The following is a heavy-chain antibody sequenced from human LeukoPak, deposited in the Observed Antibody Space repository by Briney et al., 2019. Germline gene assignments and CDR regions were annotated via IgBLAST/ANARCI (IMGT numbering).Heavy chain of an antibody. J-gene: IGHJ4*02. D-gene: IGHD3-3*01. CDR1: GFTFSSYG. CDR2: IRYDGSNK. Sequence: GGSLRLSCAASGFTFSSYGMHWVRQAPGKGLEWVAFIRYDGSNKYYADSVKGRFTISRDNSKNTLYLQMNSLRAEDTAVYYCAKGAGITIFGVVIMNPFDYWGQGTLVTVSS. V-gene: IGHV3-30*02. CDR3: AKGAGITIFGVVIMNPFDY.